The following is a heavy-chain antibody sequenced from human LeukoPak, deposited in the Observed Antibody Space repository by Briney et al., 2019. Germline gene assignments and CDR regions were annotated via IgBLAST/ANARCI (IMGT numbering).Heavy chain of an antibody. CDR1: GFTFSSYE. CDR3: ARDILGSFGP. J-gene: IGHJ5*02. V-gene: IGHV3-48*03. CDR2: ISSSGSTI. Sequence: GGSLRLSCAASGFTFSSYEMNWVRQAPGKGLEWVSYISSSGSTIYYAGSVKGRFTISRDNAKNSLYLQMNSLRAEDTAVYHCARDILGSFGPWGQGTLVTVSS. D-gene: IGHD3-16*01.